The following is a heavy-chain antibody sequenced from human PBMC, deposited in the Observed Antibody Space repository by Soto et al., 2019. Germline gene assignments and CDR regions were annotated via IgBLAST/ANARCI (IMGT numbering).Heavy chain of an antibody. CDR2: ISWNSGSI. CDR1: GFTFDYYA. CDR3: ATGGSYSSSSLVSY. Sequence: PGGSLRLSCAASGFTFDYYAMHWVRQAPGKGLEWVSGISWNSGSIGYADSVNGRFTISRDNAKNSLYLQMNSLRAEDTALYYCATGGSYSSSSLVSYWGQGTLVTVSS. D-gene: IGHD6-6*01. J-gene: IGHJ4*02. V-gene: IGHV3-9*01.